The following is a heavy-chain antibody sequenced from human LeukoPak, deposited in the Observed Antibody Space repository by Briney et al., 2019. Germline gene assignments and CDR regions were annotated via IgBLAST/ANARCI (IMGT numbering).Heavy chain of an antibody. CDR1: GFIFDDYA. CDR2: ISWNSGSI. D-gene: IGHD5-18*01. Sequence: GGSLRLSCAASGFIFDDYAMHWDRQAPGKGLKWVSGISWNSGSIVYADSVKGRFTISRDSDKNSLYLQMNSLRAEDMALYYCAKGYSYGITYYFDYWGQGTLVTVSS. V-gene: IGHV3-9*03. J-gene: IGHJ4*02. CDR3: AKGYSYGITYYFDY.